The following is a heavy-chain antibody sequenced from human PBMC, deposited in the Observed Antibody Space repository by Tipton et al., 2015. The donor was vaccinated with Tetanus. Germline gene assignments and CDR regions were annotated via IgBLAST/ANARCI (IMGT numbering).Heavy chain of an antibody. Sequence: SLRLSCAASGFTFSSYAMHWVRQAPGKGLEWVAVISYDGSNKYYADSVKGRFTISRDNSKNTLYLQMNSLRAEDTAVYYCARDGPRKRPDGAVAGSYYYYGMDVWGQGTTVTVSS. J-gene: IGHJ6*02. CDR2: ISYDGSNK. D-gene: IGHD6-19*01. CDR1: GFTFSSYA. V-gene: IGHV3-30-3*01. CDR3: ARDGPRKRPDGAVAGSYYYYGMDV.